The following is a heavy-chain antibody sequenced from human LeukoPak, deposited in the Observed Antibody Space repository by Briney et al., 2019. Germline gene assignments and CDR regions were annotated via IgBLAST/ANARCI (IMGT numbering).Heavy chain of an antibody. J-gene: IGHJ4*02. D-gene: IGHD4-17*01. CDR1: GGTFSSYA. CDR3: ARDPDPLESRAVTTLYIDY. CDR2: IIPIFGTA. V-gene: IGHV1-69*05. Sequence: SVKVSCKASGGTFSSYAISWVRQAPGQGLEWMGRIIPIFGTANYAQKFQGRVTITTDESTSTAYMELSSLRSEDTAVYYCARDPDPLESRAVTTLYIDYWGQGTLATVSS.